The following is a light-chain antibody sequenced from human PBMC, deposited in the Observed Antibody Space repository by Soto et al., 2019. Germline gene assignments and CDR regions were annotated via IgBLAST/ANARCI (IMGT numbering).Light chain of an antibody. CDR1: QSVSSS. Sequence: EIVLTQSPGTLSLSPGERATLSCRASQSVSSSLAWYQQKPGQAPRLLIYGASSRATGIPDRFSGSGSGPDFTLTISRLEPEDFAVYFCQHYGSSRTFSQGTKVDIK. J-gene: IGKJ1*01. V-gene: IGKV3-20*01. CDR2: GAS. CDR3: QHYGSSRT.